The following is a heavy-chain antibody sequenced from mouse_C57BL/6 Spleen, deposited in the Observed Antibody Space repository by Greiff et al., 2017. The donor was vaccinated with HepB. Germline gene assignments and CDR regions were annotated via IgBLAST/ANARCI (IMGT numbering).Heavy chain of an antibody. CDR1: GFTFSSYA. V-gene: IGHV5-4*01. J-gene: IGHJ2*01. D-gene: IGHD1-1*01. Sequence: EVKLMESGGGLVKPGGSLKLSCAASGFTFSSYAMSWVRQTPEKRLEWVATISDGGSYTYYPDNVKGRFTISRDNAKNNLYLQMSHLKSEDTAMYYCARDRSSYDFDYWGQGTTLTVSS. CDR2: ISDGGSYT. CDR3: ARDRSSYDFDY.